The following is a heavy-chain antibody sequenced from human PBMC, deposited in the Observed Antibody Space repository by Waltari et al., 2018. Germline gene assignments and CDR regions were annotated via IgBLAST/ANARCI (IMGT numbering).Heavy chain of an antibody. D-gene: IGHD3-22*01. V-gene: IGHV4-39*01. Sequence: QLQLQESGPGLVKSSETLSLTCTVSGGSISSSSYYWGGLRQPPGKGLEWIGSIYYSGSTYYHPSLKSRVTISVDTSKNQFSLKLSSVTAADTAVYYCARPSYYDSSGYPRGDFAFDIWGQGTMVTVSS. CDR3: ARPSYYDSSGYPRGDFAFDI. CDR2: IYYSGST. CDR1: GGSISSSSYY. J-gene: IGHJ3*02.